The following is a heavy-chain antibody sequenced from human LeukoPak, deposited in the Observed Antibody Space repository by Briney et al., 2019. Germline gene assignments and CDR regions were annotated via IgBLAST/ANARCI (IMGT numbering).Heavy chain of an antibody. J-gene: IGHJ4*02. D-gene: IGHD3-9*01. CDR2: IRYDGSNK. CDR3: AKDRSGRVGFDWLLSEYYFDY. V-gene: IGHV3-30*02. Sequence: PGGSLRLSCAASGFTFSSYGMHWVRQAPGKGLEWVAFIRYDGSNKYYADSVKGRFTISRDNPKNTLYLQMNSLRAEDTAVYYCAKDRSGRVGFDWLLSEYYFDYWGQGTLVTVSS. CDR1: GFTFSSYG.